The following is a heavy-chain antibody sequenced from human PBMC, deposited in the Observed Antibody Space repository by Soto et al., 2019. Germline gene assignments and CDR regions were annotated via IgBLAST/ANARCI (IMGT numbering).Heavy chain of an antibody. Sequence: GGSLRLSCAASGFTFSSYSMNWVRQAPGKGLEWVSYISSSSSTIYYADSVKGRFTISRDNAKNSLYLQMNSLRDEDTAVYCCARVKESSSSWYSPYYYYGMDVWGQGT. D-gene: IGHD6-13*01. CDR2: ISSSSSTI. CDR3: ARVKESSSSWYSPYYYYGMDV. V-gene: IGHV3-48*02. CDR1: GFTFSSYS. J-gene: IGHJ6*01.